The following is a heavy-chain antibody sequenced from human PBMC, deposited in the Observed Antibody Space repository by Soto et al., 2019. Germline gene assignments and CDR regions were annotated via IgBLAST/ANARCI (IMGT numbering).Heavy chain of an antibody. J-gene: IGHJ3*02. Sequence: QVQLVQSGAEIREPGSSVKVSCKASGGTFSSSAINWLRQAPGQGPEWMGGIIPTFGTANYIEKFRGSVTITADTSTSTAYMAVSSLTSEDTAMYFCARAETARHSGFDIWGQGTVVTVSS. CDR2: IIPTFGTA. CDR3: ARAETARHSGFDI. CDR1: GGTFSSSA. V-gene: IGHV1-69*06. D-gene: IGHD6-25*01.